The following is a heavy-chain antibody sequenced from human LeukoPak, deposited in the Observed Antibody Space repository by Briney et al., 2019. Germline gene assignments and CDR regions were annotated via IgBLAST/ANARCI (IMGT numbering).Heavy chain of an antibody. V-gene: IGHV4-34*01. CDR1: GGSFSGYY. CDR3: AREFYGDNWFDP. Sequence: SETLSLTCAVDGGSFSGYYWSLIRQPPGKGLEWIGEINHSGSTNYNPSLKSRVTISVDTSKNQFSLKLSSVTAADTAVYYCAREFYGDNWFDPWGQGTLVTVSS. D-gene: IGHD4/OR15-4a*01. CDR2: INHSGST. J-gene: IGHJ5*02.